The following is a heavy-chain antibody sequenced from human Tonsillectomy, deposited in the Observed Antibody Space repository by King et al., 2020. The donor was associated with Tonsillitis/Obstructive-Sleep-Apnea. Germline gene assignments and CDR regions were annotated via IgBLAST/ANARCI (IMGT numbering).Heavy chain of an antibody. CDR3: AGDPSDSYGLGGYFDY. D-gene: IGHD5-18*01. CDR2: ISYDGSNK. J-gene: IGHJ4*02. Sequence: VQLVESGGGVVQPGRSLRLSCAASGFTFSSYAMHWVRQAPGKGLEWVALISYDGSNKFYADSVKGRFTISRDNSKNTLYLQMNILRAEDTAVYYCAGDPSDSYGLGGYFDYWGQGTLVTVSS. V-gene: IGHV3-30*04. CDR1: GFTFSSYA.